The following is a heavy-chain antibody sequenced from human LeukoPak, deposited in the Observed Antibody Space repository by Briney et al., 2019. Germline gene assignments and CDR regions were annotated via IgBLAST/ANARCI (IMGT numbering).Heavy chain of an antibody. CDR3: AWSYGSGSYYPFDY. CDR1: GSTVSSYW. J-gene: IGHJ4*02. CDR2: IEQDGSDE. V-gene: IGHV3-7*01. Sequence: GGSLRLSCVASGSTVSSYWMSWVRQAPGKGLEWVAIIEQDGSDEYYVDSVKGRFTISRDNARYSLSLQMNSLRAEDTAVYYCAWSYGSGSYYPFDYWGQGTLVTVSS. D-gene: IGHD3-10*01.